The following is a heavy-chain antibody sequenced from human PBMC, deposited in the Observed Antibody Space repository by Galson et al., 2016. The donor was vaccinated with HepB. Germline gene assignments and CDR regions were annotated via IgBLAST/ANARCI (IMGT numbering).Heavy chain of an antibody. Sequence: SLRLSCAASGFSINTYWMHWVRQAPGKGLVWVSRINSDGSSTNYADSVKGRFTISRDNAKNTLYLQMNSLRAEDKAVYYCASIRVGATLVGAFDIWGQGTMVTVSS. CDR3: ASIRVGATLVGAFDI. CDR1: GFSINTYW. V-gene: IGHV3-74*01. D-gene: IGHD1-26*01. J-gene: IGHJ3*02. CDR2: INSDGSST.